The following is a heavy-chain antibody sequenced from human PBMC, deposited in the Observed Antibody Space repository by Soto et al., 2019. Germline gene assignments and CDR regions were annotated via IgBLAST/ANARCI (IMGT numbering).Heavy chain of an antibody. Sequence: GGSLRLSCAASGFTFSSYGMHWVRQAPGKGLEWVAVIWYDGSNKYYADSVKGRFTISRDNSKNPLYLQMNSLRAEDTAVYYCARDMATYSSSWYGFNYGMDVWGQGTTVTVSS. CDR1: GFTFSSYG. J-gene: IGHJ6*02. CDR2: IWYDGSNK. CDR3: ARDMATYSSSWYGFNYGMDV. D-gene: IGHD6-13*01. V-gene: IGHV3-33*01.